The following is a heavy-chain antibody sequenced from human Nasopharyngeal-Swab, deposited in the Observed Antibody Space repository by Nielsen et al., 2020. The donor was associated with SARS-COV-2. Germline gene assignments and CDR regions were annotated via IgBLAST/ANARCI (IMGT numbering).Heavy chain of an antibody. CDR3: ASSHDFWSGSPYYYYYGMDV. CDR2: ISGSGGDT. V-gene: IGHV3-23*01. D-gene: IGHD3-3*01. Sequence: WIRQPPGKGLEWVSSISGSGGDTYYTDSVKGRFTVSRDSSRSTLYLQMNSLRVEDTAVYYCASSHDFWSGSPYYYYYGMDVWGQGTTVTVSS. J-gene: IGHJ6*02.